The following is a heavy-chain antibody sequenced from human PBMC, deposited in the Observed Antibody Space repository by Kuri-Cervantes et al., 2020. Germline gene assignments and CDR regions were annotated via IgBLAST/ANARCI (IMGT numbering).Heavy chain of an antibody. Sequence: ASVKVSCKASGYTFTSYYMHWVRQAPGQGLEWMGIINPSGGSTSYAQKFQGRVTMTEDTSTDTAYMELSSLRSEDTAVYYCATDFRAVTAFDYWGQGTLVTVSS. D-gene: IGHD4-17*01. CDR3: ATDFRAVTAFDY. V-gene: IGHV1-46*01. CDR1: GYTFTSYY. CDR2: INPSGGST. J-gene: IGHJ4*02.